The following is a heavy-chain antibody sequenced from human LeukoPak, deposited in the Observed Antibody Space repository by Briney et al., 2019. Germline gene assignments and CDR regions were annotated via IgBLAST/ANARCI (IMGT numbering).Heavy chain of an antibody. Sequence: GGSLRLSCAASGFTFSSYSMNWVRQAPGKGLEWVSYISGSGSTIYYADTVKGRFTISRDNAKNSLYLQMNSLRDEDTAVYYCARDSGRLTQYYFEYWGQGTLVTVSS. CDR2: ISGSGSTI. V-gene: IGHV3-48*02. D-gene: IGHD5-24*01. CDR3: ARDSGRLTQYYFEY. CDR1: GFTFSSYS. J-gene: IGHJ4*02.